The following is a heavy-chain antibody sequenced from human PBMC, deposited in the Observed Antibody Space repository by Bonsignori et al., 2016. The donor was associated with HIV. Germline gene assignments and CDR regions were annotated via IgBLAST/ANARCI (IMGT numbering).Heavy chain of an antibody. D-gene: IGHD3-3*01. Sequence: WIRQPPGKGLEWIGYIYSSGSTNYNPSLKSRVTISVDTTENHFSLKLSSVTGADTAVYYCARGGRGHITIFGVVPTLDYWGHGILVTVSS. CDR3: ARGGRGHITIFGVVPTLDY. V-gene: IGHV4-59*01. CDR2: IYSSGST. J-gene: IGHJ4*01.